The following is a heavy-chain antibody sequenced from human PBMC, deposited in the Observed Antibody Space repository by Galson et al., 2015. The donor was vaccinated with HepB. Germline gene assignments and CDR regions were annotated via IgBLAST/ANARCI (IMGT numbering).Heavy chain of an antibody. CDR2: ISSSSSYI. Sequence: SLRLSCAASGFTFSSYSMNWVRQAPGKGLEWVSSISSSSSYIYYADSVKGRFTISRDNAKNSLYLQMNSLRAEDTAVYYCARELSGSYYVGEAGTLGYWGQGTLVTVSS. CDR3: ARELSGSYYVGEAGTLGY. D-gene: IGHD1-26*01. J-gene: IGHJ4*02. CDR1: GFTFSSYS. V-gene: IGHV3-21*01.